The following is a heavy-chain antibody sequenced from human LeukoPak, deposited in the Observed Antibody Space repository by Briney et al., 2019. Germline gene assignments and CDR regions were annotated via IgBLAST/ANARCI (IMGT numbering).Heavy chain of an antibody. V-gene: IGHV3-23*01. Sequence: GGSLRLSCAAFGFTFSSYAMSWARQAPGKGLEWVSAISGSGGSTYYTDSVKGRFTISRDNSKNTLYLQMNSLRAEDTAVYYCANSLARGTYNWFDPWGQGTLVTVSS. CDR3: ANSLARGTYNWFDP. CDR2: ISGSGGST. J-gene: IGHJ5*02. CDR1: GFTFSSYA.